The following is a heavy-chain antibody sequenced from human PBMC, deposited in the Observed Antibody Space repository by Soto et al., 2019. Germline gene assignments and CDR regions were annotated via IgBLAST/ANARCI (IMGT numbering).Heavy chain of an antibody. J-gene: IGHJ5*02. CDR3: ARSYGSGRFDP. Sequence: SETLSLTCSVSGGSISSYYCSWFRQHPGKGLEWIGYIYYSGSTYYNPSLKSRVTISVDTSKNQFSLKLSSVTAADTAVYYCARSYGSGRFDPWGQGTLVTVSS. D-gene: IGHD3-10*01. V-gene: IGHV4-59*06. CDR1: GGSISSYY. CDR2: IYYSGST.